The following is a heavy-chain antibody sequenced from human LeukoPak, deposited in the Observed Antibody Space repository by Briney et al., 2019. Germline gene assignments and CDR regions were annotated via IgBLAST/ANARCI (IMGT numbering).Heavy chain of an antibody. D-gene: IGHD2-15*01. CDR3: ASVLRGYCSGGSCYPYYYYYGMDV. V-gene: IGHV1-69*06. CDR2: IIPIFGTA. J-gene: IGHJ6*04. Sequence: GASVKVSCKASGGTFSGYAISWVRQAPGQGLEWMGGIIPIFGTANYARKFQGRVTITADKSTSTAYMELSSLRSEDTAVYYCASVLRGYCSGGSCYPYYYYYGMDVWGKGTTVTVSS. CDR1: GGTFSGYA.